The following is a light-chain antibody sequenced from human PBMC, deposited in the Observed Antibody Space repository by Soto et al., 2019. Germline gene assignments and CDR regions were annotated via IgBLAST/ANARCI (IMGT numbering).Light chain of an antibody. CDR3: TSFTSASTYV. V-gene: IGLV2-14*01. J-gene: IGLJ1*01. CDR1: SSDIGGHNS. CDR2: NVS. Sequence: QSALTQPASVSGSTGQSIAISCTGTSSDIGGHNSVSWYQQHPGKAPKLTIYNVSNRPSGVSNRFSGSKSGNTASLTISGLLAEDEADYYCTSFTSASTYVFGAGTKVTVL.